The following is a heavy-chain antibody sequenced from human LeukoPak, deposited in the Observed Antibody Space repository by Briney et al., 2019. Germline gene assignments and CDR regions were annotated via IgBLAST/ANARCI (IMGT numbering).Heavy chain of an antibody. CDR2: INHSGST. Sequence: NPSETLSLTCAVYGGSFSGYYWSWIRQPPGKGLEWIGEINHSGSTNYNPSLKSRVTISVDTSKNQFSLKLSSVTAADTAVYYCARAYILTGSNDYWGQGTLVTVSP. D-gene: IGHD3-9*01. V-gene: IGHV4-34*01. CDR1: GGSFSGYY. CDR3: ARAYILTGSNDY. J-gene: IGHJ4*02.